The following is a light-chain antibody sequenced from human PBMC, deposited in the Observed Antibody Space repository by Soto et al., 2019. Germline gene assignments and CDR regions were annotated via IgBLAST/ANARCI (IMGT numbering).Light chain of an antibody. Sequence: EMVLTQSPGTLSLSPGERATLSCRASQSVSSNFLAWYQRKPGQAPRLLIYGASSRATGVPDRFRGSVSGTDFTLTSTRLEPEDFAVYYCQQYGSSPTFGQGTKVEIK. CDR2: GAS. V-gene: IGKV3-20*01. CDR1: QSVSSNF. CDR3: QQYGSSPT. J-gene: IGKJ1*01.